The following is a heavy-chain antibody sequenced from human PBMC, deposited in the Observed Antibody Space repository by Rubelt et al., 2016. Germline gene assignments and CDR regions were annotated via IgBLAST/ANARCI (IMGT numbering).Heavy chain of an antibody. CDR2: IYYSGST. CDR3: ARPAGPSYYYYFDY. J-gene: IGHJ4*02. Sequence: QVQLQESGPGLVKPSETLSLTCTVSGDSISSYYWSWIRQPPGKGLEWIGYIYYSGSTYYNPSLKSRVTISVDTSKNQFSLRLNSVTAADSAVYYCARPAGPSYYYYFDYWGQGILVTVSS. CDR1: GDSISSYY. V-gene: IGHV4-59*08. D-gene: IGHD3-22*01.